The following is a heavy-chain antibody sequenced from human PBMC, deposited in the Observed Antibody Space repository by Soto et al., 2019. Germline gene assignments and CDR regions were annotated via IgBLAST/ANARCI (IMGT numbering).Heavy chain of an antibody. V-gene: IGHV4-39*01. D-gene: IGHD3-22*01. CDR2: IYYSGST. CDR3: ARHVEPMIVVESTDYFDY. CDR1: GGSISSGGYY. Sequence: SETLSLTCTVSGGSISSGGYYWSWIRQHPGKGLEWIGYIYYSGSTYYNPSLKSRVTISVDTSKNQFSLKLSSVTAADTAVYYCARHVEPMIVVESTDYFDYWGQGTLVTVSS. J-gene: IGHJ4*02.